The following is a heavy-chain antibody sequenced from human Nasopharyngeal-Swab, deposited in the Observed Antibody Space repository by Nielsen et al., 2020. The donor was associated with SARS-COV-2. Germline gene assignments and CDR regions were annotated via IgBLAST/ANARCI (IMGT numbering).Heavy chain of an antibody. CDR2: INHSGST. V-gene: IGHV4-34*01. CDR3: ARVAAAGGDV. J-gene: IGHJ6*02. Sequence: WIRQPPGKGLEWIGEINHSGSTNYNPSLKSRVTISVDTSKNQFSLKPSSVTAADTAVYYCARVAAAGGDVWGQGTTVTVSS. D-gene: IGHD6-13*01.